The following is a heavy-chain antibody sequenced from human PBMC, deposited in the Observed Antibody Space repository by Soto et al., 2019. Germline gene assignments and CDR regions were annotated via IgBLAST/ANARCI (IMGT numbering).Heavy chain of an antibody. CDR2: IYYSGST. J-gene: IGHJ6*02. Sequence: PSETLSLTCTVSGGSISSSSYYWGWIRQPPGKGLEWIGSIYYSGSTYYNPSLKSRVTISVDTSKNQFSLKLSSVTAADTAVYYCASASTYYYYGMDVWGQGTTVTVSS. V-gene: IGHV4-39*01. CDR1: GGSISSSSYY. CDR3: ASASTYYYYGMDV.